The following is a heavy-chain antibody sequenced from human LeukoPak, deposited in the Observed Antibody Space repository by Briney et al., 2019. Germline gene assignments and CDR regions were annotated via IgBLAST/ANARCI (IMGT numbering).Heavy chain of an antibody. J-gene: IGHJ4*02. D-gene: IGHD4-17*01. CDR1: GFTFSDYY. CDR3: AKGTQPSDYGAHFDY. V-gene: IGHV3-48*04. Sequence: GGSLGLSCAASGFTFSDYYMNWVRQAPGKGLEWISYITSSSSTIYYADSVKGRFTISRDNAKNSLSLQMNSLRAEDTAVYYCAKGTQPSDYGAHFDYWGQGTLVTVSS. CDR2: ITSSSSTI.